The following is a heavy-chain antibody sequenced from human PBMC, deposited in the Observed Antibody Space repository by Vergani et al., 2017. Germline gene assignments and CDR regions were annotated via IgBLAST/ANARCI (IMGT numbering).Heavy chain of an antibody. V-gene: IGHV4-38-2*02. CDR1: NYSISRGYF. CDR3: ARTESFILRYFHWAL. J-gene: IGHJ4*02. CDR2: IYHSGGA. Sequence: QLQVSGPGLVKPSETLSLTCTVSNYSISRGYFWGWIRQPPGKGLEWIGNIYHSGGAYYNPSLKGRVTISVDTSKNQFSLEVTSVTAADTAIYFCARTESFILRYFHWALWGQGTLVTVSS. D-gene: IGHD3-9*01.